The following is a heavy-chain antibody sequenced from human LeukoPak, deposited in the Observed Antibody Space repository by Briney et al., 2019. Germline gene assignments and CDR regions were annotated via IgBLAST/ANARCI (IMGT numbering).Heavy chain of an antibody. D-gene: IGHD2-21*01. V-gene: IGHV1-18*01. Sequence: ASVKVSCKASGYTFTSYGISWVRQAPGQGLEWMGWISAYNGNTNYAQKLQGRVTMTRDTSTSTVYMELSSLRSEDTAVYYCARDPRGEDAFDIWGQGTMVTVSS. J-gene: IGHJ3*02. CDR1: GYTFTSYG. CDR3: ARDPRGEDAFDI. CDR2: ISAYNGNT.